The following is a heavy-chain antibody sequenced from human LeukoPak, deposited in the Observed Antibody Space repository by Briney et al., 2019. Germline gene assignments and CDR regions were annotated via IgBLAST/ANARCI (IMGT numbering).Heavy chain of an antibody. CDR3: ARWRPVTPPFGGYFDY. Sequence: SETLSLTCTVPGGSISSYYWSWIRQPPGKGLEWIGYIYYSGSTNYNPSLKSRVTISVDTSKNQFSLKLSSVTAADTAVYYCARWRPVTPPFGGYFDYWGQGTLVTVSS. CDR1: GGSISSYY. CDR2: IYYSGST. D-gene: IGHD3-10*01. J-gene: IGHJ4*02. V-gene: IGHV4-59*01.